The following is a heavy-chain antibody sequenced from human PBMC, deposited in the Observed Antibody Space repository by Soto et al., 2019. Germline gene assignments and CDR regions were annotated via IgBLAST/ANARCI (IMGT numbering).Heavy chain of an antibody. D-gene: IGHD5-18*01. CDR1: GGSISSYY. CDR3: ARYGGRGDTAMGDY. CDR2: IYYSGST. Sequence: ASETLSLTCTVSGGSISSYYWSWIRQPPGKGLEWIGYIYYSGSTNYNPSLKSRVTISVDTSKNQFSLKLSSVTAADTAVYYCARYGGRGDTAMGDYWGQGTLVTVSS. V-gene: IGHV4-59*01. J-gene: IGHJ4*02.